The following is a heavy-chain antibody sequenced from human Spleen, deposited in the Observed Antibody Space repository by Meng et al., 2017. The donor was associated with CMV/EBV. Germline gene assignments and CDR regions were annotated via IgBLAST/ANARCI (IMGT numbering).Heavy chain of an antibody. J-gene: IGHJ4*02. CDR2: LDPEDGET. CDR1: GYTFTDYY. V-gene: IGHV1-69-2*01. D-gene: IGHD4-17*01. Sequence: SCKVSGYTFTDYYIHWVQQAPGKGLEWMGLLDPEDGETIYAEKFQGRVTITADTSTDTAYMELSSLRSEDTAVYYCATARLRQDFDYWGQGTLVTVSS. CDR3: ATARLRQDFDY.